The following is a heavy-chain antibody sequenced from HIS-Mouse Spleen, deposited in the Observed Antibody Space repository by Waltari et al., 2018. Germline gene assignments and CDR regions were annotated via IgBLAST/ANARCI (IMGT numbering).Heavy chain of an antibody. CDR1: GSTFSSYA. CDR3: AKGGLMVYAIGDY. CDR2: IWYDGSNK. D-gene: IGHD2-8*01. V-gene: IGHV3-33*06. Sequence: QVQLVESGGGVVQPGRSLRLSCAASGSTFSSYAMPWVRRAPGKGLEWVAVIWYDGSNKYYADSVKGRFTISRDNSKNTLYLQMNSLRAEDTAVYYCAKGGLMVYAIGDYWGQGTLVTVSS. J-gene: IGHJ4*02.